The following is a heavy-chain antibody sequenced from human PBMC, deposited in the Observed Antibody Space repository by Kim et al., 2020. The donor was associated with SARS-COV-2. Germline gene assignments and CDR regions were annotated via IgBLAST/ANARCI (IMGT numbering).Heavy chain of an antibody. Sequence: GGSLRLSCAASAFNFSDYYMTWIRQAPGKGLEWVSHISSGSTYTNYADSVKGRFTISRDNAKNSLYLQMNSLRADDTAVYYCARVVSGSSSWYYFDYWGQGTLVTVSS. V-gene: IGHV3-11*05. J-gene: IGHJ4*02. CDR3: ARVVSGSSSWYYFDY. CDR2: ISSGSTYT. CDR1: AFNFSDYY. D-gene: IGHD6-13*01.